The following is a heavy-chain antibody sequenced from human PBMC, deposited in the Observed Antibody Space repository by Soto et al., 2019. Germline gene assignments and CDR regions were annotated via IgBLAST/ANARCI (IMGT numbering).Heavy chain of an antibody. CDR3: AREDILGTRSFDY. CDR1: GFSFSMYS. Sequence: ESGGGVVQPGGSLRLSCAASGFSFSMYSMNWVRQAPGKGLEWVSYISSNSVTIYDTDSGRGRFTISRDNAKNSLYLQMNSLRDEDTAVYYCAREDILGTRSFDYWGQGTLVTDSS. V-gene: IGHV3-48*02. D-gene: IGHD1-26*01. CDR2: ISSNSVTI. J-gene: IGHJ4*02.